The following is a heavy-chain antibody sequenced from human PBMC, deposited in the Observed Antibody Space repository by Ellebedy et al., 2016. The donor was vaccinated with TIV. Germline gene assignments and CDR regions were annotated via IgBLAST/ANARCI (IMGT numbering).Heavy chain of an antibody. J-gene: IGHJ6*02. V-gene: IGHV1-18*01. Sequence: ASVKVSCXTSGYTFTSYGITWVRQTPGQGLEWMGWINPYHGHTNYSQSFQGRVTMTTDTSTRTAYMELRSLRSDDTAVFYCARLVMAGTYVNYYYYYGIDVWGQGTTVTVSS. CDR1: GYTFTSYG. CDR3: ARLVMAGTYVNYYYYYGIDV. D-gene: IGHD6-19*01. CDR2: INPYHGHT.